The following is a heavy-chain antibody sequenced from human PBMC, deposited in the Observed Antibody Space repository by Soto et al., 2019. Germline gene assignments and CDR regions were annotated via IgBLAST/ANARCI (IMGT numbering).Heavy chain of an antibody. J-gene: IGHJ4*02. V-gene: IGHV4-34*01. CDR3: ARKSYGDYLGD. Sequence: SETLSLTCAVYGGSFSGYYWSWIRQPPGKGLEWIGEINHSGSTNYNPSLKSRVTISVDTSKNQFSLKLSSVTAADTAVYYCARKSYGDYLGDWGQGTLVTVSS. CDR2: INHSGST. CDR1: GGSFSGYY. D-gene: IGHD4-17*01.